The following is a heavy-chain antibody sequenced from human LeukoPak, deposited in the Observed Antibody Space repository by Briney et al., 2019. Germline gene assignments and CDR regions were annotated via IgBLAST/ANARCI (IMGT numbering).Heavy chain of an antibody. CDR3: AKEGASGGWDY. CDR1: GITFSNYV. J-gene: IGHJ4*02. CDR2: MLKDGGGE. Sequence: PGRSLRLSCAASGITFSNYVLHWVRQAPVRGLEWVANMLKDGGGENYADSVKGRFTISRDNSKNTLYLQMNSLRAEDTAVYYCAKEGASGGWDYWGQGTLVTVSS. V-gene: IGHV3-30*04.